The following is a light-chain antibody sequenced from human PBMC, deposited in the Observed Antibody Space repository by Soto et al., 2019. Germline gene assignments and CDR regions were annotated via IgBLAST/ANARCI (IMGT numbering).Light chain of an antibody. CDR2: GAS. J-gene: IGKJ5*01. CDR3: QQYNNWSSIT. V-gene: IGKV3-15*01. Sequence: EIVMTQSPAPLSVSPGERATLSCRASQRVSNNLAWYQQKPGEAPRLLIYGASTRATGIPARFSGSGSGTEFTLTISSQQSEDFAVYYCQQYNNWSSITFGQGTRLEIK. CDR1: QRVSNN.